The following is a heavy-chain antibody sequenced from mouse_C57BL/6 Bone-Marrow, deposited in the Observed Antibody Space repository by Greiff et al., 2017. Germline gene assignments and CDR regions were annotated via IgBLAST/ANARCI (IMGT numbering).Heavy chain of an antibody. D-gene: IGHD3-3*01. J-gene: IGHJ2*01. CDR3: ARGGPLDY. Sequence: EVKLMESGPGLVKPSQSLSLTCSVTGYSITSGYYWNWIRQFPGNKLEWMGYISYDGSNNYNPSLKNRISITRDTSKNQFFLKLNSVTTEDTATYYCARGGPLDYWGQGTTLTVSS. CDR2: ISYDGSN. CDR1: GYSITSGYY. V-gene: IGHV3-6*01.